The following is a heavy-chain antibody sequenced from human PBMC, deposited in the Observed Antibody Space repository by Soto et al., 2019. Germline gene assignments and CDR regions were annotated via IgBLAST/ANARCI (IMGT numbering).Heavy chain of an antibody. CDR1: GYSFTSYW. CDR2: IDPSDSYT. D-gene: IGHD2-15*01. CDR3: ARTGYCSGGSCYNNWFDP. J-gene: IGHJ5*02. Sequence: PGESLKISCKGSGYSFTSYWISWVRQMPGKGLEWMGRIDPSDSYTNYSPSFQGHVTISADKSISTAYLQWSSLKASDTAMYYCARTGYCSGGSCYNNWFDPWGQGTLVTVSS. V-gene: IGHV5-10-1*01.